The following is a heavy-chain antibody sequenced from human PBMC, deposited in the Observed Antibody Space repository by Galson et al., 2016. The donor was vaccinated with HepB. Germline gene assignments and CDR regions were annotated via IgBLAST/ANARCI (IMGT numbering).Heavy chain of an antibody. Sequence: SVKVSCKASGYTFTSHGISWVRQAPGQGLEWMGWISAYNGNTNYAQKLQGRVTMTTDTSTSTAYMELRSLRSDDTAVYYCASDWNDVNFDIWGKGTMVTVSS. V-gene: IGHV1-18*01. J-gene: IGHJ3*02. CDR1: GYTFTSHG. D-gene: IGHD1-1*01. CDR3: ASDWNDVNFDI. CDR2: ISAYNGNT.